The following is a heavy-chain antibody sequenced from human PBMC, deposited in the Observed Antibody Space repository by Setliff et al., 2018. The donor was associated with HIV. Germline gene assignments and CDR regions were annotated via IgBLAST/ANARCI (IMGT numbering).Heavy chain of an antibody. V-gene: IGHV4-61*09. CDR1: GGSTNSGSYY. CDR2: IYTSGST. D-gene: IGHD1-26*01. Sequence: LSLTCTVSGGSTNSGSYYWSWIRQPAGKGLEWIGHIYTSGSTNYNPSLKSRVTISVDTSKTQFSLRLNSLTATDTALYYCARASVGATGLYAFDIWGQGTVVTVSS. J-gene: IGHJ3*02. CDR3: ARASVGATGLYAFDI.